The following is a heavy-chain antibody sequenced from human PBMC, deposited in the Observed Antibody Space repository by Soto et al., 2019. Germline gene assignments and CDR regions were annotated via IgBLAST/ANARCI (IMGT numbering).Heavy chain of an antibody. CDR2: INSDGSST. CDR3: APIGGYYDYVWGSHTPP. J-gene: IGHJ5*02. V-gene: IGHV3-74*01. CDR1: GFTFSSYW. Sequence: EVQLVESGGGLVQPGGSLRLSCAASGFTFSSYWMHWVRQAPGKGLVWVSRINSDGSSTSYADSVKGRFTISRDNAKNTLYLQMNSLRAEDTAVYYCAPIGGYYDYVWGSHTPPWGQGTLVTVSS. D-gene: IGHD3-16*01.